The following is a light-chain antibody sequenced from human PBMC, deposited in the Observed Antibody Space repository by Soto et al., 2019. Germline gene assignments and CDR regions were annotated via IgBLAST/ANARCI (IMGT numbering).Light chain of an antibody. CDR2: ATS. V-gene: IGKV3-20*01. CDR3: QQYGGSPQFT. CDR1: QRVSSIH. J-gene: IGKJ3*01. Sequence: ENVLTQSPGTLSLSPGDRATLSCRASQRVSSIHLAWYQQKPGQAPRLLIYATSVRATGIPDRFRGSGSGTDFTLTIGILEPKDFAVYYCQQYGGSPQFTFGPGTKVEI.